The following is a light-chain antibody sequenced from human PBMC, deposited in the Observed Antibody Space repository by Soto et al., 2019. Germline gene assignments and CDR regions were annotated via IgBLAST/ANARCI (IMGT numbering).Light chain of an antibody. CDR2: AAS. CDR3: QQANSSTLT. V-gene: IGKV1-12*01. J-gene: IGKJ4*01. CDR1: QGITNW. Sequence: DIQMTQSPSSVSASVGDRVTITCRASQGITNWLAWYQKKTGKAPKLLIYAASGLPSGVPSRLSGSGYGTDLTLTISSLKNEDFETYYCQQANSSTLTFGGGTQVDIK.